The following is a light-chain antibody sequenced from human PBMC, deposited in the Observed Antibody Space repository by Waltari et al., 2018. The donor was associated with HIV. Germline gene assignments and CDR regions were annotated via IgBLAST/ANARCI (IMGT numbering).Light chain of an antibody. CDR1: QSVRSN. CDR3: QQYNNWWS. CDR2: DAS. J-gene: IGKJ1*01. V-gene: IGKV3-15*01. Sequence: EIVMTQSPATLSVSPGDRATLSCRASQSVRSNLAWYQQKPGQAPRLLIYDASTRATGLPARFSGSGSGTEFTLTISSLQSEDFAIYYCQQYNNWWSFGQGTKVEIK.